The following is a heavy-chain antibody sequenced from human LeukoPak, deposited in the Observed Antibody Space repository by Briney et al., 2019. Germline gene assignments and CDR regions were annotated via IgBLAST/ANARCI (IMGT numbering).Heavy chain of an antibody. CDR2: ISSGSSTR. CDR3: ARESYDSSGYFYN. Sequence: PGGSLRLSCAASGFTFSDYNMNWVRQAPGKGLEWLSYISSGSSTRYYADSVKGRFTISRDNAKNSLFLQMNSLRDEDTAVYYCARESYDSSGYFYNWGQGTLVTVSS. J-gene: IGHJ4*02. CDR1: GFTFSDYN. V-gene: IGHV3-48*02. D-gene: IGHD3-22*01.